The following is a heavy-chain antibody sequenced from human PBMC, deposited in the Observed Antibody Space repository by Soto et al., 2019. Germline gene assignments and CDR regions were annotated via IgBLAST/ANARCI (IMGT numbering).Heavy chain of an antibody. CDR2: INHSGST. Sequence: PSETLSLTCAVYGGSFSGYYWTWIRQPPGTGLEWIGEINHSGSTNYNPSLKSRVTISVDTSKNQFSLKLSSVTAADTAVYYCARDLSSSWYKSRGIYYGMDVWGQGTTVTVSS. D-gene: IGHD6-13*01. V-gene: IGHV4-34*01. J-gene: IGHJ6*02. CDR3: ARDLSSSWYKSRGIYYGMDV. CDR1: GGSFSGYY.